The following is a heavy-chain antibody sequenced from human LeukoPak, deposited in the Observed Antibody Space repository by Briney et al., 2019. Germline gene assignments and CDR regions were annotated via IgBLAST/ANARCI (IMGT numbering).Heavy chain of an antibody. D-gene: IGHD2-2*01. CDR1: GGSISSSSYY. CDR2: IYYSGST. J-gene: IGHJ4*02. CDR3: ATTPADIVVVPDAMGLVDY. V-gene: IGHV4-39*01. Sequence: PSETLSLTCTVSGGSISSSSYYWGWIRQPPGKGLEWIGSIYYSGSTYYNPSLKSRVTISVDTSKNQFSLKLSSVTAADTAVYYCATTPADIVVVPDAMGLVDYWGQGTLVTVSS.